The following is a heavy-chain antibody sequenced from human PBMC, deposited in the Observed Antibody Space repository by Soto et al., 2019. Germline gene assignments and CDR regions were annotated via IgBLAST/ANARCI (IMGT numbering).Heavy chain of an antibody. Sequence: SETLSLTCTVSGGSISSYYWSWIRQPPGKGLEWIGYIYDSGSTNYNPSLKSRVTISVDTSKNQFSLKLSSVTAADTAVYYCARTYSSGWYPRYFQHWGQGTPVTVSS. V-gene: IGHV4-59*01. CDR2: IYDSGST. CDR3: ARTYSSGWYPRYFQH. D-gene: IGHD6-19*01. J-gene: IGHJ1*01. CDR1: GGSISSYY.